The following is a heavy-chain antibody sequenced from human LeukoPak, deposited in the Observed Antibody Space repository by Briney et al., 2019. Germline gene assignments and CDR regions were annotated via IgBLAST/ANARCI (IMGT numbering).Heavy chain of an antibody. J-gene: IGHJ4*02. CDR2: FDPEDGET. V-gene: IGHV1-24*01. CDR1: GYTLTELS. Sequence: ASVKVSCKVSGYTLTELSMHWVRQAPGKGLEGMGGFDPEDGETIYAQKFQGRVTMTEDTSTDTAYMELSSLRSEDTAVYYCARVEGYCSGGSCQYYFDCWGQGTLVTVSS. D-gene: IGHD2-15*01. CDR3: ARVEGYCSGGSCQYYFDC.